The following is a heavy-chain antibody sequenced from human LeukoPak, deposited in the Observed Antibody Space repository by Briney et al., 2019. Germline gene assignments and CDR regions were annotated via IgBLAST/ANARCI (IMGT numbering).Heavy chain of an antibody. Sequence: SQTLSLTCAISGDSVSSNSAAWNWIRQSPSRGLEWLGRTYYRSKWYNDYAVSVKSRITINPDTSKNQFSLKLSSVTAADTAVYYCARLPYYYDSSGYLAFDIWGQGTMVTVSS. J-gene: IGHJ3*02. CDR1: GDSVSSNSAA. CDR3: ARLPYYYDSSGYLAFDI. D-gene: IGHD3-22*01. V-gene: IGHV6-1*01. CDR2: TYYRSKWYN.